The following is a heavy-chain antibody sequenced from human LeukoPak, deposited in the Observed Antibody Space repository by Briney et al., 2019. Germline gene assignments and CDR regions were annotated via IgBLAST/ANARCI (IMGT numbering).Heavy chain of an antibody. CDR2: IYSGGST. CDR1: GFTVSSNY. V-gene: IGHV3-53*01. CDR3: AREVEDEMATITGHGYFQH. J-gene: IGHJ1*01. D-gene: IGHD5-24*01. Sequence: HPGGSLRLSCAASGFTVSSNYMSWVRQAPGKGLEWVSVIYSGGSTYYADSVKGRFTISRDNSKNTLYLQMNSLRAEDTAVYYCAREVEDEMATITGHGYFQHWGQGTLVTVSS.